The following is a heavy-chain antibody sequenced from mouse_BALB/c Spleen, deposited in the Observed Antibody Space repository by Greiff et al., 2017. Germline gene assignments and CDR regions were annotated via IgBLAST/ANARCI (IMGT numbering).Heavy chain of an antibody. CDR3: VRGLRHFAWFAY. CDR2: IRSKSNNYAT. D-gene: IGHD2-4*01. V-gene: IGHV10-1*02. J-gene: IGHJ3*01. Sequence: EVHLVESGGGLVQPKGSLKLSCAASGFTFNTYAMNWVRQAPGKGLEWVARIRSKSNNYATYYADSVKDRFTISRDDSQSMLYLQMNNLKTEDTAMYYCVRGLRHFAWFAYWGQGTLVTVSA. CDR1: GFTFNTYA.